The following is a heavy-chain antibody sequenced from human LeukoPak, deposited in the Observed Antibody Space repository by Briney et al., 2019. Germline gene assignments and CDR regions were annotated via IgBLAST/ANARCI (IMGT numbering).Heavy chain of an antibody. CDR3: VRSHGVY. V-gene: IGHV4-59*01. Sequence: PSETLSLTCSVSGGSMDGYLLTWIRQSPGKGLEWIGYISSSGSATYSPSLKSRLTMSVDTSKSQFSLRLTSVTAADTAVYYCVRSHGVYWGQGILVTVSS. J-gene: IGHJ4*02. D-gene: IGHD4-17*01. CDR1: GGSMDGYL. CDR2: ISSSGSA.